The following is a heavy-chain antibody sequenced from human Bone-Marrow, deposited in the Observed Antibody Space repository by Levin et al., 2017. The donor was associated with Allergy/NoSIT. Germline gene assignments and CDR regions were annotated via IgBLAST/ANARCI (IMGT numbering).Heavy chain of an antibody. V-gene: IGHV3-74*01. CDR2: IKSDGSST. J-gene: IGHJ4*02. Sequence: GASVKVSCAASGFTFSSYWMHWVRQAPGKGLVWVSRIKSDGSSTSYADSVKGRFTISRDNAKNTLYLQMNSLRVEDTAVYYCARGSTSSGYYPFDYWGQGTLVTVSS. CDR3: ARGSTSSGYYPFDY. D-gene: IGHD3-22*01. CDR1: GFTFSSYW.